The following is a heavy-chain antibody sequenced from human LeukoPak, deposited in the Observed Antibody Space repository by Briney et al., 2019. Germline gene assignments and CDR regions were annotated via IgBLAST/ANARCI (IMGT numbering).Heavy chain of an antibody. J-gene: IGHJ4*02. D-gene: IGHD1-7*01. CDR3: ARDPGITGTSALAFDY. Sequence: PSETLSLTCTVSGGSISSSSYYWGWIRQPPGKGLEWIGSIYYSGSTYYNPSLKSRVTISVDTSKNQFSLKLSSVTAADTAVYYCARDPGITGTSALAFDYWGQGILVTVSS. CDR1: GGSISSSSYY. CDR2: IYYSGST. V-gene: IGHV4-39*07.